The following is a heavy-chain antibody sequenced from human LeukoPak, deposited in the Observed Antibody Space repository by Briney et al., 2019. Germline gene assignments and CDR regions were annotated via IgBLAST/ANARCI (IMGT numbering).Heavy chain of an antibody. CDR1: GGSISRSRDY. CDR2: IYYSGST. V-gene: IGHV4-39*07. Sequence: PSETLSLTYTVSGGSISRSRDYWGWIRQPPGKGLEWIGNIYYSGSTNYNPSLKSRVTIPVDTSKNQFSLKLSSVTAADTAVYYCARDRFGYYYGSGSYYYYMDVWGKGTTVTISS. CDR3: ARDRFGYYYGSGSYYYYMDV. J-gene: IGHJ6*03. D-gene: IGHD3-10*01.